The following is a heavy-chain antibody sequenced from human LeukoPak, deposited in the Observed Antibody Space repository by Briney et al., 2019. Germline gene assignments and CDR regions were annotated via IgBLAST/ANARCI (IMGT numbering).Heavy chain of an antibody. D-gene: IGHD1-26*01. CDR2: INPNSGGT. Sequence: ASVKVSCKASGYTFTGYYMHWVRQAPGQGLEWMGWINPNSGGTNYAQKFQGRVTMTRDTSISTAYMELSRLRSGDTAVYYCARVWEQFEPTNWFDPWGQGTLVTVSS. J-gene: IGHJ5*02. CDR1: GYTFTGYY. V-gene: IGHV1-2*02. CDR3: ARVWEQFEPTNWFDP.